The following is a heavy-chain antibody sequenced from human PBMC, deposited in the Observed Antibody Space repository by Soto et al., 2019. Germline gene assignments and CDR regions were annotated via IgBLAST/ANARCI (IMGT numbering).Heavy chain of an antibody. CDR1: GFTFSSYG. V-gene: IGHV3-30*18. D-gene: IGHD6-13*01. CDR3: AKGTRVSSSWDYYFDY. CDR2: ISYDGSNK. J-gene: IGHJ4*02. Sequence: GSLRLSCAASGFTFSSYGMHWVRQAPGKGLEWVAVISYDGSNKNYADSVKGRFTISRDNSKNTLYLQMNSLRAEDTAVYYCAKGTRVSSSWDYYFDYWGQGTLVTVSS.